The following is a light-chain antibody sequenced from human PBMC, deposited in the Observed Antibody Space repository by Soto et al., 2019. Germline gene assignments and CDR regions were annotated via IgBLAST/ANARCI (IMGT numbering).Light chain of an antibody. CDR1: SSDVGGYNY. CDR3: CSYAGGPYV. Sequence: QSALTQPRSVSGSPGQSVAISCTGSSSDVGGYNYVSWYQQHPGKAPKVMIYDVSKRPSGVPDRFSGSKSGDTASLTITGLQAEDEADYYCCSYAGGPYVFGTGTSSPS. CDR2: DVS. V-gene: IGLV2-11*01. J-gene: IGLJ1*01.